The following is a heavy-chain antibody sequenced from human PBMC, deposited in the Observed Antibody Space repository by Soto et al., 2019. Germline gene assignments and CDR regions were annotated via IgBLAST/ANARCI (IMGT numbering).Heavy chain of an antibody. CDR1: GGSISSYY. D-gene: IGHD1-26*01. V-gene: IGHV4-59*01. CDR3: ARGEMAVPYYYYGMDV. CDR2: IYYSGST. J-gene: IGHJ6*02. Sequence: SETLSLTCTVSGGSISSYYWSWIRQPPGKGLEWIGYIYYSGSTNYNPSLKSRVTISVDTSKNQFSLKLSSVTAADTAVYYCARGEMAVPYYYYGMDVWGQGTTVTVSS.